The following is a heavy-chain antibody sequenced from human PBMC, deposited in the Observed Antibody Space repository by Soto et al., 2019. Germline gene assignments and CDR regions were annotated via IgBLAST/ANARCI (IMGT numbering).Heavy chain of an antibody. CDR1: GFTVSRSY. CDR3: ARDTYYYDSSGQPD. CDR2: IYSGGSI. V-gene: IGHV3-53*01. D-gene: IGHD3-22*01. Sequence: EVQLVESGGGLIQPGGSLRVSCAASGFTVSRSYMSWVRQAPGKGLEWVSVIYSGGSINYADSVKGRFHISRDNSKNTLYLQMNSRRVEDTAVYYCARDTYYYDSSGQPDWGQGTLVTVSS. J-gene: IGHJ4*02.